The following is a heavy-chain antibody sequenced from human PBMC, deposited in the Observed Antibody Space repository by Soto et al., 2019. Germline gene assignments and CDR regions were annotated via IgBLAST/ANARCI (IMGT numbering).Heavy chain of an antibody. CDR2: ISSSSSYI. D-gene: IGHD3-16*02. CDR3: AISPSLHPKYYYYYMDV. CDR1: GFTFSSYS. Sequence: GSLRLSCAASGFTFSSYSMNWVRQAPGKGLEWVSSISSSSSYIYYADSVKGRFTISRDNAKNSLYLQMNSLRAEDTAVYYCAISPSLHPKYYYYYMDVWGKGTTVTVSS. V-gene: IGHV3-21*01. J-gene: IGHJ6*03.